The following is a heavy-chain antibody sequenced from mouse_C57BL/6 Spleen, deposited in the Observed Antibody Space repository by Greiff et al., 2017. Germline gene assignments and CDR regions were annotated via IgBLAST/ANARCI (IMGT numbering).Heavy chain of an antibody. V-gene: IGHV1-62-2*01. CDR1: GYTFTEYT. D-gene: IGHD2-2*01. Sequence: QVQLKESGAELVKPGASVKLSCKASGYTFTEYTIHWVKQRSGQGLEWIGWFYPGSGSIKYNEKFKDKATLTADKSSSTVYMELSRLTSEDSAVYFCARHETTMVTTRRGYYAMDYWGQGTSGTVSS. CDR3: ARHETTMVTTRRGYYAMDY. J-gene: IGHJ4*01. CDR2: FYPGSGSI.